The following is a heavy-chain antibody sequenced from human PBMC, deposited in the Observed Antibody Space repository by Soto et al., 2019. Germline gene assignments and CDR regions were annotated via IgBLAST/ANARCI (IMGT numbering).Heavy chain of an antibody. CDR1: GFTFSSYA. D-gene: IGHD2-21*02. CDR3: AKTPVVVTAIDFDY. V-gene: IGHV3-23*01. Sequence: GGSLRLSCAASGFTFSSYALSWVRQAPGKGLEWVSAISGSGGSTYYADSVKGRFTISRDNSKNTLYLQMNSLRAEDTAVYYCAKTPVVVTAIDFDYWGQGTLVTVSS. J-gene: IGHJ4*02. CDR2: ISGSGGST.